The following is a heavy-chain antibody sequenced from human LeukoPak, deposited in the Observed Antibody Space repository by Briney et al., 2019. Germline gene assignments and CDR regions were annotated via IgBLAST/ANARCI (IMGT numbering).Heavy chain of an antibody. V-gene: IGHV3-53*01. Sequence: GGSLRLSCAASGFTVSSNYMSWVRQAPGKGLEWVSVIYSGGSTYYADSVKGRFTISRDNSKNSLYLQMNSLRAEDTAVYYCARDLRDGYNYDYYYYMDVWGNGTTVTVSS. D-gene: IGHD5-24*01. CDR1: GFTVSSNY. CDR2: IYSGGST. CDR3: ARDLRDGYNYDYYYYMDV. J-gene: IGHJ6*03.